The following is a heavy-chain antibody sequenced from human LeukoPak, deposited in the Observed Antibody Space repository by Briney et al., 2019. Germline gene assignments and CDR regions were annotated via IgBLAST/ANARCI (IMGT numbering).Heavy chain of an antibody. CDR2: IYSGGST. J-gene: IGHJ4*02. V-gene: IGHV3-53*05. Sequence: GGSLRLSCAASGFTVSSNYMSWVRQAPGKGLEWVSVIYSGGSTYYADSVKGRFTISRDNSKNTLYLQMNSLRAEDTAVYYCARDRYEWELPFDYWGQGTLVTVSS. CDR3: ARDRYEWELPFDY. D-gene: IGHD1-26*01. CDR1: GFTVSSNY.